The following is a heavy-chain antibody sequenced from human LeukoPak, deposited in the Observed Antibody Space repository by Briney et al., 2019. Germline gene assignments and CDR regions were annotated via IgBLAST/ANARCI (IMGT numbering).Heavy chain of an antibody. J-gene: IGHJ4*02. V-gene: IGHV4-34*01. CDR3: ARAFRRQQLARLQYFDY. CDR1: GGSFSGYY. CDR2: INHSGST. Sequence: SETLSLTCAVYGGSFSGYYWSWIRQPPAKGLEWIGEINHSGSTNYNPSLKSRVTISVDTSKNQFSLKLSSVTAADSAVYYYARAFRRQQLARLQYFDYWGQGTLVTVSS. D-gene: IGHD6-13*01.